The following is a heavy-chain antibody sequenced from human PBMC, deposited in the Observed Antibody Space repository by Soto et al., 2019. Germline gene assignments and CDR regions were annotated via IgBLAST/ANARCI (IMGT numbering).Heavy chain of an antibody. CDR1: GGSISSYY. D-gene: IGHD6-19*01. V-gene: IGHV4-59*12. Sequence: SETLSLTCTVSGGSISSYYWSWIRQPPGKGLEWIGYINYSGSTNYNPSLKSRVTISVDTSKNQFSLKLSSVTAADTAVYYCARGSKQWLVKGGMDVWGKGTTVTISS. J-gene: IGHJ6*03. CDR3: ARGSKQWLVKGGMDV. CDR2: INYSGST.